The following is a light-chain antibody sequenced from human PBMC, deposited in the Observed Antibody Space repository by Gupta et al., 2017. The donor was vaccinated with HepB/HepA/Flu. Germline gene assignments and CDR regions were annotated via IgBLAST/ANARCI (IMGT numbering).Light chain of an antibody. CDR1: QSVSSN. Sequence: PGEIATLSCRASQSVSSNLAWYQQKPGQAPRLLIYGASTRATGIPARFSGSGSGTEFTLTISSLQSEDFAVYYCQQYNNWPITFGGGTKVEIK. CDR2: GAS. J-gene: IGKJ4*01. CDR3: QQYNNWPIT. V-gene: IGKV3-15*01.